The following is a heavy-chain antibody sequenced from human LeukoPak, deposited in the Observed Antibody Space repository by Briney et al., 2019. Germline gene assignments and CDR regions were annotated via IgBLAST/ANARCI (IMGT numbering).Heavy chain of an antibody. CDR3: AREDIVVVPAANLVGYYYYYMDV. J-gene: IGHJ6*03. D-gene: IGHD2-2*01. CDR1: GFTFSSYE. Sequence: GGSLRLSCAASGFTFSSYEMNWVRQAPGKGLEWVSYISSSGSTIYYADSVKGRFTISRDNAKNSLYLQMNSLRAEDTAVYYCAREDIVVVPAANLVGYYYYYMDVWGKGTTVTISS. V-gene: IGHV3-48*03. CDR2: ISSSGSTI.